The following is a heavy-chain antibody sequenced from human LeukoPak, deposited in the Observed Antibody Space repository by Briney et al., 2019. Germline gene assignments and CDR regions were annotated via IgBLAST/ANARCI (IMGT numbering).Heavy chain of an antibody. J-gene: IGHJ4*02. Sequence: ASVKVSCKATGYTFTSYGISWARQAPGQGLEWMGWISSNSDNTNYAQKLQGRVTMTTDTSTSTAYMELRSLRSDDTAVYYCARDWGSIKVITDYWGQGTLVTVSS. CDR1: GYTFTSYG. CDR2: ISSNSDNT. CDR3: ARDWGSIKVITDY. D-gene: IGHD3-16*01. V-gene: IGHV1-18*01.